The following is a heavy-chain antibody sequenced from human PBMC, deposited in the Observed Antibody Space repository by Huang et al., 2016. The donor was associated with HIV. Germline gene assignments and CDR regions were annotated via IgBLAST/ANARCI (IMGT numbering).Heavy chain of an antibody. D-gene: IGHD6-25*01. CDR1: GFAFSTHI. CDR2: VGDNDQKV. J-gene: IGHJ6*03. V-gene: IGHV3-48*01. CDR3: VRDTKYRSGFYNYYYMDV. Sequence: HLVESGGGSVRPGESLKLSCVATGFAFSTHIFNWVRQAPGRSLEVISRVGDNDQKVAYANSVRGRFTIARDNARQSIYLQMRNLRPSDTAKYYCVRDTKYRSGFYNYYYMDVWGNGTAVTVSS.